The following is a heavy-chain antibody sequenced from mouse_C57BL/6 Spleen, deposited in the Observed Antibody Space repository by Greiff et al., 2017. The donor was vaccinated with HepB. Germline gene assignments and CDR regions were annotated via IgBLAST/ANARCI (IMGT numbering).Heavy chain of an antibody. J-gene: IGHJ1*03. D-gene: IGHD1-1*01. CDR2: IYPGDGDT. Sequence: QVQLQQSGAELVKPGASVKISCKASGYAFSSYWMNWVKQRPGKGLEWIGQIYPGDGDTNDNGKFKGKATLTADKSSSTAYMQLRSLTSEDSAVYFCARGGTVVAHWYFDVWGTGTTVTVSS. V-gene: IGHV1-80*01. CDR3: ARGGTVVAHWYFDV. CDR1: GYAFSSYW.